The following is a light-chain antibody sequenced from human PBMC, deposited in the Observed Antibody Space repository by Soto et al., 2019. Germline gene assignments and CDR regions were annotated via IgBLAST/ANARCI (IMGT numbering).Light chain of an antibody. CDR3: SSYTNRNTYV. J-gene: IGLJ1*01. Sequence: QSALTQPASVSGSPGQSINISCTGTSSDVGGYNYVSWYQQLPGKAPKLIIYEVSNRPSGASNRFSGSKSGNTASLTISGLQGEDEADYFCSSYTNRNTYVFGTGTKLTVL. CDR1: SSDVGGYNY. V-gene: IGLV2-14*01. CDR2: EVS.